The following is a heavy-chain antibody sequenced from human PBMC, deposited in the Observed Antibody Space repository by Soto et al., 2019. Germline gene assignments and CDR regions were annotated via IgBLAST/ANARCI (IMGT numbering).Heavy chain of an antibody. D-gene: IGHD2-2*01. Sequence: VRSLRLSCVTSVFTFNNYGIHCVRHSPGKWLEWVAVMWAGGRKENYADSVKGRFTMSRDLSKNTLYLQMDSLRAEDTAVYYCARDIDTSSNFGWFDPWGQGTLVTVS. V-gene: IGHV3-33*01. CDR3: ARDIDTSSNFGWFDP. CDR2: MWAGGRKE. J-gene: IGHJ5*02. CDR1: VFTFNNYG.